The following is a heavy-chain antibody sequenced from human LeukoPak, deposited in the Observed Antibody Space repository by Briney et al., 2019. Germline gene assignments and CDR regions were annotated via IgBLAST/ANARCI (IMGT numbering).Heavy chain of an antibody. V-gene: IGHV4-34*01. D-gene: IGHD3-10*01. Sequence: SETLSLTCAVYGGSFSGYYWSWIRRPPGKGLEWIGEINHSGSTNYNPSLKSRVTISVDTSKNQFSLKLSSVTAADTAVYYCARGRRGVTMVRGVMDYWGQGTLVTVSS. J-gene: IGHJ4*02. CDR3: ARGRRGVTMVRGVMDY. CDR1: GGSFSGYY. CDR2: INHSGST.